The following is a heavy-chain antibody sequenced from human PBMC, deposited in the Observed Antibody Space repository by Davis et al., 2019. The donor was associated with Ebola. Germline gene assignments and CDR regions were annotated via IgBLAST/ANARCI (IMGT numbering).Heavy chain of an antibody. Sequence: SVKVSCKASGGTFSSYTISWVRQAPGQGLEWMGRIIPILGIANYAQKVPGRVPITPDKSTSTDYLELSSLRSEDTAVYYCARFRWPNWFDPWGQGTLVTVSS. J-gene: IGHJ5*02. CDR3: ARFRWPNWFDP. V-gene: IGHV1-69*02. D-gene: IGHD5-24*01. CDR1: GGTFSSYT. CDR2: IIPILGIA.